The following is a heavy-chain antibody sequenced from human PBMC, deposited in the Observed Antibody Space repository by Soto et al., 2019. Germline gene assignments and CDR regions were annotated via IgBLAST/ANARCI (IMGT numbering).Heavy chain of an antibody. V-gene: IGHV1-46*01. J-gene: IGHJ4*02. CDR3: MREVTTGLGAGEY. CDR2: NNPRGDGT. Sequence: QVRLVQSGAEVRKPGSSVKISCKASGYTFTAYYMHWVRQAPGQGLEWIGINNPRGDGTKYADKFEGRVTMTRDTSTSTLFLDLTSLTTDDTAVYYCMREVTTGLGAGEYWGQGTLVTVSS. D-gene: IGHD1-26*01. CDR1: GYTFTAYY.